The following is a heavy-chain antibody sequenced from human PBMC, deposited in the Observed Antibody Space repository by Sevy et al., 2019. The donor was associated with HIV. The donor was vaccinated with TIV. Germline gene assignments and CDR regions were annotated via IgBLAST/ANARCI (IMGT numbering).Heavy chain of an antibody. CDR3: AKETWGLFDP. J-gene: IGHJ5*02. Sequence: GGSLRLSCAASGFTFSNAWMSWVRQAPGKGLEWVSLITGSGSKTYYADSVKGRFTISRDNSKNTVNLQMNSLGVEDTAIYYCAKETWGLFDPWGQGILVTVSS. CDR2: ITGSGSKT. CDR1: GFTFSNAW. D-gene: IGHD7-27*01. V-gene: IGHV3-23*01.